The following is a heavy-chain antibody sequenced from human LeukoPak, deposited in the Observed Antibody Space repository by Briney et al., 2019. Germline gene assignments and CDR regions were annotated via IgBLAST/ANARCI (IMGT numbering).Heavy chain of an antibody. V-gene: IGHV1-2*06. CDR1: GYTFTGFY. CDR3: ARDWGSGTYDS. CDR2: IDPNSGAT. D-gene: IGHD1-26*01. J-gene: IGHJ5*01. Sequence: ASVKVSCKASGYTFTGFYLHWVRQAPGQGLEGTGRIDPNSGATDYAQKFQGRVTMTRDTSISTAYMELSGLRSDDTAVYYCARDWGSGTYDSWGQGPLITVSS.